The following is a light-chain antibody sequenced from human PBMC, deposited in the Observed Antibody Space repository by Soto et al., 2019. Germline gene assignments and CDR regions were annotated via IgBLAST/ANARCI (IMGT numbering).Light chain of an antibody. V-gene: IGLV1-40*01. Sequence: QSVLTQPPSVSGSPGQRVTISCTGRSSNIGAGYHVHWYQQLPRTAPKLLIYGNSNRPSGVPDRFSGSKSGTSASLAITGLQAEDEADYYCQSYDSSLSGSVFGGGTKLTVL. CDR2: GNS. J-gene: IGLJ2*01. CDR3: QSYDSSLSGSV. CDR1: SSNIGAGYH.